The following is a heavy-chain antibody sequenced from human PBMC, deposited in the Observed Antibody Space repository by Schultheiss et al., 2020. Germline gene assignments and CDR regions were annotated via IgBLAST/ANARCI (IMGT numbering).Heavy chain of an antibody. Sequence: SETLSLTCTVSGGSISSYYWSWIRQPPGKGLEWIGEINHSGSTNYNPSLKSRVTISTDTSKNQFSLKLSSVTAADTAVYYCASASNDIVTGYSKGWFDPWGQGTLVTVSS. CDR1: GGSISSYY. V-gene: IGHV4-34*01. CDR3: ASASNDIVTGYSKGWFDP. J-gene: IGHJ5*02. CDR2: INHSGST. D-gene: IGHD3-9*01.